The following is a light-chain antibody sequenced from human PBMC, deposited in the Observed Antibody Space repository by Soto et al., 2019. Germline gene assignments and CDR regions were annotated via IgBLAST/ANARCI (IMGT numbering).Light chain of an antibody. CDR1: SSNIGAGFD. CDR2: ANN. J-gene: IGLJ1*01. Sequence: QSVLTQPPSVSGAPGQRVTISCTGASSNIGAGFDVHWYQLLPGTAPKLLISANNNRPSGVPDRFSGSKSGTSASLAITGLQAEDEADYYCQSSDSSLSGFVFGTGTKVTVL. CDR3: QSSDSSLSGFV. V-gene: IGLV1-40*01.